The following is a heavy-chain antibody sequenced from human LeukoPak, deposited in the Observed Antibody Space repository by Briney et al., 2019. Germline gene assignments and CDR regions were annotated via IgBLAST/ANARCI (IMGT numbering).Heavy chain of an antibody. V-gene: IGHV4-59*01. CDR1: GGSISTYF. CDR2: ISYSGNT. D-gene: IGHD3/OR15-3a*01. J-gene: IGHJ5*02. CDR3: ARGNDFSCNWFDP. Sequence: PSETLSLTCTVSGGSISTYFWNWIRQTPGKGLEWIGYISYSGNTNYNPSLQSRVTISLDTSKDRFSMRLNSVTAADAAVYYCARGNDFSCNWFDPWGQGILVTVSS.